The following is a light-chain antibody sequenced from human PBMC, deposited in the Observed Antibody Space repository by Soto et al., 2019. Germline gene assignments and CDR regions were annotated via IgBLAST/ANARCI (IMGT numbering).Light chain of an antibody. CDR1: QSVSSSF. CDR3: QQYGGSPRT. V-gene: IGKV3-20*01. J-gene: IGKJ1*01. Sequence: EIVLTQSPGTVSLSPGERATLSCRASQSVSSSFLAWYQQKPGQAPRLLIYGASSRATGIPDRFSGSGSGTDFTLTISRLEPEDFAVYYCQQYGGSPRTFGQGTKVEIK. CDR2: GAS.